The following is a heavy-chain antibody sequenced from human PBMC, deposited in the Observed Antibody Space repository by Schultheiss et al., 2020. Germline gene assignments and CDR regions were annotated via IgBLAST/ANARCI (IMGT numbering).Heavy chain of an antibody. CDR1: GLTFSNYW. V-gene: IGHV3-15*07. D-gene: IGHD6-6*01. J-gene: IGHJ4*02. Sequence: GGSLRLSCAASGLTFSNYWMNWVRQAPGKGLEWVGRIKSKTDGGTTDYAAPVKGRFTISRDDSKNTLYLQMNSLKTEDTAVYYCTTTLEYSSSYGTHFDYWGQGTLVTVSS. CDR2: IKSKTDGGTT. CDR3: TTTLEYSSSYGTHFDY.